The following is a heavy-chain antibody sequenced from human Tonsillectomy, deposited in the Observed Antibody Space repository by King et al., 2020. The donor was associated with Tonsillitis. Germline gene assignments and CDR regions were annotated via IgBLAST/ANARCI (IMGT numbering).Heavy chain of an antibody. D-gene: IGHD3/OR15-3a*01. Sequence: VQLVESGGGLVQPGGSLRLSCAASGFTFSSYWMHWVRQAPGKGPVWVSRINNDGSGTSYADSVKGRFTISRDNAKNTVYLQVNSLRAEDTAVYYCERAQEDYFFDYWGQGTLVTVSS. CDR2: INNDGSGT. V-gene: IGHV3-74*01. CDR3: ERAQEDYFFDY. CDR1: GFTFSSYW. J-gene: IGHJ4*02.